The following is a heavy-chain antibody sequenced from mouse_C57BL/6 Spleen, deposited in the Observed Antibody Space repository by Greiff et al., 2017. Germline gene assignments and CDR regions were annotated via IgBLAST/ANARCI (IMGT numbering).Heavy chain of an antibody. V-gene: IGHV1-18*01. Sequence: EVQLQQSGPELVKPGASVKIPCKASGYTFTDYNMDWVKQSHGKSLEWIGDINPNNGGTIYNQKFKGKATLTVDKSSSTAYMELRSLTSEDTAVYYCARERVPRNYGSSWYFDVWGTGTTVTVSS. J-gene: IGHJ1*03. CDR1: GYTFTDYN. D-gene: IGHD1-1*01. CDR3: ARERVPRNYGSSWYFDV. CDR2: INPNNGGT.